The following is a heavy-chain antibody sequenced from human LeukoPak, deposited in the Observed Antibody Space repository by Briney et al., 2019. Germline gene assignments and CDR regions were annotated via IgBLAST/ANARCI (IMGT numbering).Heavy chain of an antibody. J-gene: IGHJ5*02. D-gene: IGHD6-13*01. CDR3: AKGGGSYSSSWFDP. CDR2: ISYDGSNK. Sequence: PGGSLRLSCAASGFTFSSYGMHWVRQAPGKGLEWVAVISYDGSNKYYADSVKGRFTISRDNSKNTLYLQMNNLRAEDTAVYYCAKGGGSYSSSWFDPWGQGTLVTVSS. CDR1: GFTFSSYG. V-gene: IGHV3-30*18.